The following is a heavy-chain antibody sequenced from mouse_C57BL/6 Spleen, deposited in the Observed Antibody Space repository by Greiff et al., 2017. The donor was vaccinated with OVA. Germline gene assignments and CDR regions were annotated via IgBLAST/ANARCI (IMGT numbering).Heavy chain of an antibody. Sequence: VQLKQSGGGLVKPGGSLTLSCAASGFTFTGYGMHWVRQAPGKGLEWVAYISSGSSTIYYSATVKGRFTISGDNAKNTLFLQQTRQRSDDTAMYYCAGRDAYGGYFDVWGKGTTVTVSS. CDR3: AGRDAYGGYFDV. D-gene: IGHD2-3*01. CDR2: ISSGSSTI. J-gene: IGHJ1*03. CDR1: GFTFTGYG. V-gene: IGHV5-17*01.